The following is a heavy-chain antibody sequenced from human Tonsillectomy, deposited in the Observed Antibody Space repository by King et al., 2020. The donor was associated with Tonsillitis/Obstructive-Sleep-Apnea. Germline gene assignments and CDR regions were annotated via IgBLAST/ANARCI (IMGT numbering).Heavy chain of an antibody. Sequence: VQLVQSGGGLVQPGGSLRLSCAASRFTFSDSWMSWVRQAPGKGPEWVANIKQDGSEKYYVDSVRGRFTISRDNAKNSLYLQMNRLRAEDTAVYYCARDGGVGEGDVWGKGTTVTVSS. D-gene: IGHD3-16*01. CDR3: ARDGGVGEGDV. CDR2: IKQDGSEK. CDR1: RFTFSDSW. V-gene: IGHV3-7*01. J-gene: IGHJ6*04.